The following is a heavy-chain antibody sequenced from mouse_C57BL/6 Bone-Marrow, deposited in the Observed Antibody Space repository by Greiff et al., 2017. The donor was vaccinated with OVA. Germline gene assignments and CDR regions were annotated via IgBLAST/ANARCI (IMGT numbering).Heavy chain of an antibody. V-gene: IGHV1-55*01. Sequence: QVQLQQPGAELVKPGASVKMSCKASGYTFTSYWITWVKQRPGQGLEWIGDLYPGSGSTNYNEKFKSKATLTVDTSSSTAYMQLSSLTSEDSAVYYCAKEEIYYGNYVGDYFDYWGQGTTLTVSS. J-gene: IGHJ2*01. CDR2: LYPGSGST. CDR3: AKEEIYYGNYVGDYFDY. D-gene: IGHD2-1*01. CDR1: GYTFTSYW.